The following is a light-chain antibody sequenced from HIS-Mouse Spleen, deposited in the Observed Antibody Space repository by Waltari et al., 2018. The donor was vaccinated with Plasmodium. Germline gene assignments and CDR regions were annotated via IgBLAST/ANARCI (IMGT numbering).Light chain of an antibody. CDR1: KLGDKY. V-gene: IGLV3-1*01. Sequence: SYELTQPPSVSVSPGQTASITRSGDKLGDKYACWYQQTPGQSPVLVIYQDSKRPSGIPERFSGSNAGNTATLTISGTQAMDEADYYCQAWDSSTVVFGGGTKLTVL. J-gene: IGLJ2*01. CDR3: QAWDSSTVV. CDR2: QDS.